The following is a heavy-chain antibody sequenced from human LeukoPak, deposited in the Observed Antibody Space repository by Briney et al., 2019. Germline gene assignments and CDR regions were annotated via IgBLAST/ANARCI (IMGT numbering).Heavy chain of an antibody. V-gene: IGHV1-69*04. D-gene: IGHD3-10*01. CDR2: IIPILGIA. Sequence: SVKVSCKASGGTFSSYAISWVRQAPGQGLEWMGRIIPILGIANYAQKFQGRVTITTDESTSTAYMELSSLRSEDTAVYYCARDRGSVLGMDVWGKGTTVTVSS. CDR1: GGTFSSYA. J-gene: IGHJ6*03. CDR3: ARDRGSVLGMDV.